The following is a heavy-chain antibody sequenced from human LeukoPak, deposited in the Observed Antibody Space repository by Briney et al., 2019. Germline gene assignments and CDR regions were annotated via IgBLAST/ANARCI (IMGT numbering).Heavy chain of an antibody. J-gene: IGHJ4*02. CDR2: VYYSGST. CDR1: GGSISSYY. D-gene: IGHD1-26*01. V-gene: IGHV4-59*01. CDR3: ARGELLPSFDY. Sequence: SETLSLTCTVSGGSISSYYWSWIRQPPGKELEWIGYVYYSGSTNYNPSLKRRVTISVDTSKNQFSLKLTSVTAADTAVYYCARGELLPSFDYWGQGTLVTVSS.